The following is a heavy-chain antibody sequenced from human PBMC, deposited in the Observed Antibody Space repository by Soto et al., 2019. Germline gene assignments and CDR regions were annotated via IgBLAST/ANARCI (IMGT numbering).Heavy chain of an antibody. CDR3: ARGTPITYWYFDL. Sequence: QVQLVQSGAEVKKPGASVKVSCKASGYTFTGYYMHWVRQAPGQGLEWMGWINPNSGGTNYAQKFQGWVXXTXDXRISTAYMELSRLRSDDTAVYYCARGTPITYWYFDLWGRGTLVTVSS. CDR2: INPNSGGT. J-gene: IGHJ2*01. CDR1: GYTFTGYY. V-gene: IGHV1-2*04. D-gene: IGHD5-12*01.